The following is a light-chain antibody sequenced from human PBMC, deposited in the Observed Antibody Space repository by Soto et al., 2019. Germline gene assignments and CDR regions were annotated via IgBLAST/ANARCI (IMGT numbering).Light chain of an antibody. CDR2: DAS. CDR1: QIVSSN. Sequence: EIVLTQSPGTLSLSPGERATLSCRASQIVSSNLAWYQQKPVQAPRLLIYDASNRAAGIPARFSGSGSGTDFPLTISSLEPEDVAVYYCQQRSNWPITVGQGTRREI. CDR3: QQRSNWPIT. V-gene: IGKV3-11*01. J-gene: IGKJ5*01.